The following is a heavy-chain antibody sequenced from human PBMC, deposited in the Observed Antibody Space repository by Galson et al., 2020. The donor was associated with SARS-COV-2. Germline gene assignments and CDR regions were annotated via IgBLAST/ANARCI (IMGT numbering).Heavy chain of an antibody. CDR2: INHSGST. V-gene: IGHV4-34*01. CDR3: ARYLCSGGSCYPAY. J-gene: IGHJ4*02. Sequence: SETLSLTCAVYGGSFSGYYWSWIRQPPGKGLEWIGEINHSGSTNYNPSLKSRVTISVDTSKNQFSLKLSSVTAADTAVYYCARYLCSGGSCYPAYWGQGTLVTVSS. CDR1: GGSFSGYY. D-gene: IGHD2-15*01.